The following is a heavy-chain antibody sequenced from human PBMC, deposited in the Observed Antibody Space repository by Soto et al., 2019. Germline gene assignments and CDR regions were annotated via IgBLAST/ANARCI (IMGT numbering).Heavy chain of an antibody. CDR1: GYTFTDYY. V-gene: IGHV1-2*02. CDR2: LKPSTGDT. CDR3: ARSIVGPTTQLNWIGP. Sequence: ASVEVSCKASGYTFTDYYIHWVRQAPGQGFEWLGWLKPSTGDTNYAQKFQGRVTMTGDTSITTAYLELFSLTSDDTALYFCARSIVGPTTQLNWIGPCGKGTLATAAS. D-gene: IGHD1-26*01. J-gene: IGHJ5*02.